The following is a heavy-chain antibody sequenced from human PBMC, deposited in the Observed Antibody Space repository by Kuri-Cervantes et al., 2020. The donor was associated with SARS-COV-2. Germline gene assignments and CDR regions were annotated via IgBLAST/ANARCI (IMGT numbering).Heavy chain of an antibody. CDR2: IIPIFGTA. D-gene: IGHD4-17*01. V-gene: IGHV1-69*13. CDR3: ARARNGNYLNEPDY. J-gene: IGHJ4*02. CDR1: GGTFSSYA. Sequence: SSVNVSCKSSGGTFSSYAISWVRQAPGQGLEWMGGIIPIFGTANYAQKFQGRVTITADESTSTAYMELSSLRSEDTAVYYCARARNGNYLNEPDYWGQGTLVTVSS.